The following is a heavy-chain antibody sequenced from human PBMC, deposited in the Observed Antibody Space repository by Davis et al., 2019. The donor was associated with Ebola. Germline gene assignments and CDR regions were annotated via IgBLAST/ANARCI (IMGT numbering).Heavy chain of an antibody. V-gene: IGHV4-39*07. D-gene: IGHD3-3*01. CDR1: GGSISSGGYY. CDR3: AREGFWSGYRSRFDY. CDR2: INHSGST. J-gene: IGHJ4*02. Sequence: MPSETLSLTCTVSGGSISSGGYYWSWIRQPPGKGLEWIGEINHSGSTNYNPSLKSRVTISVDTSKNQFSLKLRSVTAADTAVYYCAREGFWSGYRSRFDYWGQGTLVTVSS.